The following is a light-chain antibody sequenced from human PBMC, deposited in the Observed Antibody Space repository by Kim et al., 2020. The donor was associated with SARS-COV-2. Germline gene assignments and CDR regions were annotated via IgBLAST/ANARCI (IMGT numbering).Light chain of an antibody. V-gene: IGKV1-27*01. Sequence: APVGDRVTISCRASQGISNYLAWYQQKPGKVPKLLIYAASTLQSGVPSRFSGSGSGTDFTLTISSLQPEDVATYYCQKYNSARITFGPGTKVDIK. J-gene: IGKJ3*01. CDR2: AAS. CDR3: QKYNSARIT. CDR1: QGISNY.